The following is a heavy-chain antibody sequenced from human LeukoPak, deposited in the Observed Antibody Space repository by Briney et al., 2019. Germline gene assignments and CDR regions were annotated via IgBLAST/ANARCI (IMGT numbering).Heavy chain of an antibody. J-gene: IGHJ5*02. Sequence: PSETLSLTCAVYGGSFSGYYWSWIRQPPGKGLEWIGEINHSGSTNYNPSLKSRVTISVDTSKNQFSLKLSSVTAADTAVYYCARALIVGATTTRWFDPWGQGTLVTVFS. CDR3: ARALIVGATTTRWFDP. CDR2: INHSGST. V-gene: IGHV4-34*01. D-gene: IGHD1-26*01. CDR1: GGSFSGYY.